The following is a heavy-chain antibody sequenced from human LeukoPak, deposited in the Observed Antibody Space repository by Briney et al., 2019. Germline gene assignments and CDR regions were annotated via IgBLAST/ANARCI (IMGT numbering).Heavy chain of an antibody. J-gene: IGHJ4*02. CDR3: AKDLYGSGSHIDY. CDR2: IRYDGSNK. D-gene: IGHD3-10*01. V-gene: IGHV3-30*02. CDR1: GFTFSNYG. Sequence: GGSLRLSCAVSGFTFSNYGMHWVRQAPGKGLEWVAFIRYDGSNKFYPDSVKGRFTISRDNSKNTLYLQMNSLRAEDTAVYYCAKDLYGSGSHIDYWGQGTLVTVSS.